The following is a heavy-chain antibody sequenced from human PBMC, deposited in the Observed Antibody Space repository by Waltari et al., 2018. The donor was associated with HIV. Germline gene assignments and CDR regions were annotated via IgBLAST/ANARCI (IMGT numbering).Heavy chain of an antibody. V-gene: IGHV1-69*06. Sequence: QVQLVQSGAEVKKPGSSVKVSCKASGGTFSSYAISWVRQAPGQGLEWMGGIIPICGTANYAQKCQGRVTITADKSTRTAYMELSSLRSEDTAVYYCARGTAMVKGGHYYYGMDVWGQGTTVTVSS. D-gene: IGHD5-18*01. CDR2: IIPICGTA. CDR1: GGTFSSYA. CDR3: ARGTAMVKGGHYYYGMDV. J-gene: IGHJ6*02.